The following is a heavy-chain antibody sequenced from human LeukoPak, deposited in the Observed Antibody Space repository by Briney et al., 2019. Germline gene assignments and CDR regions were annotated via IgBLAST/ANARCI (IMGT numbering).Heavy chain of an antibody. J-gene: IGHJ3*02. D-gene: IGHD1-26*01. CDR3: ARQGGLVGATDAFDI. CDR2: IYPGDSDT. V-gene: IGHV5-51*01. CDR1: GYSFTSYW. Sequence: HGESLKISCKGSGYSFTSYWIGWVRQMPGKGLEWMGIIYPGDSDTRYSPSFQGQVTISADKSISTAYLQWSSLKASDTAMYYCARQGGLVGATDAFDIWGQGTMVTVSS.